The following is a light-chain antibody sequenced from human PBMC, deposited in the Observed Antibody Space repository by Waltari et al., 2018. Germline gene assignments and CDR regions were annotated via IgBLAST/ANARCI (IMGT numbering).Light chain of an antibody. CDR2: EVS. CDR1: ISDAGVYIY. V-gene: IGLV2-8*01. J-gene: IGLJ3*02. Sequence: QSALTHPPSASGSPGQSVTISCTGTISDAGVYIYVYWYQHHPRKPPKPMIYEVSKRPSAVPDRFSGSKSGNTASLTVFRLQAEDDADYYCSSYAGNDNFGVFGGGTKLTVL. CDR3: SSYAGNDNFGV.